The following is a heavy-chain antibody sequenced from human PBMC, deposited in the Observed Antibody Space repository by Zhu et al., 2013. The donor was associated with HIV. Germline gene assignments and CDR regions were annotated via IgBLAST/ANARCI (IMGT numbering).Heavy chain of an antibody. Sequence: QLKLVQSGPEVKRPGSSVKVSCETSGVYFNSLPISWLRQAPGQGLEWMGYISSNGGDTHYAEQFQGRVTITRDTSISTAYMELSRLRSDDTAVYYCARSGSSGYYNSYYYMDVWGKGTTVTVSS. CDR3: ARSGSSGYYNSYYYMDV. CDR2: ISSNGGDT. D-gene: IGHD6-19*01. J-gene: IGHJ6*03. CDR1: GVYFNSLP. V-gene: IGHV1-2*02.